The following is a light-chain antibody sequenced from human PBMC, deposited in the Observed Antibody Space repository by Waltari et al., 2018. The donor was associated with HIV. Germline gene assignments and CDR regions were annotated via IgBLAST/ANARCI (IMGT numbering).Light chain of an antibody. Sequence: QSVLTQPPSASGTPGQRVTISCSGTSSNLGSHYVYWYQQLPGTTPTRLIYRNTQRPSGVPDRFSGSKSGTSASLAISGLRSEDEADYYCAAWDDSLSGWVFGGGTKLTVL. J-gene: IGLJ3*02. CDR2: RNT. V-gene: IGLV1-47*01. CDR3: AAWDDSLSGWV. CDR1: SSNLGSHY.